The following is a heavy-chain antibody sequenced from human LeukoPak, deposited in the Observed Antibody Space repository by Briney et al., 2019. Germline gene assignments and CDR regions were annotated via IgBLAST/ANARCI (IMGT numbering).Heavy chain of an antibody. Sequence: SETLSLTCTVSGGSISSYYWSWIRQPAGKGLEWIGRIYASGSTNYNPSLKSRVTISVDKSKNQFSLKLTSVTAADTAVYYCARDGGAYGGRGGQDYWGQGTLVTVSS. V-gene: IGHV4-4*07. CDR2: IYASGST. D-gene: IGHD4-23*01. CDR1: GGSISSYY. CDR3: ARDGGAYGGRGGQDY. J-gene: IGHJ4*02.